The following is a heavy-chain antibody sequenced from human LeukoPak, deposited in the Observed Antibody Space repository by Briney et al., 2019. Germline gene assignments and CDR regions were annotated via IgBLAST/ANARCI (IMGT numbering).Heavy chain of an antibody. CDR3: ARRSAPATTMDV. CDR2: IYHSGST. J-gene: IGHJ6*03. CDR1: GYSISSGYY. V-gene: IGHV4-38-2*01. Sequence: SETLSLTCAVSGYSISSGYYWGWIRQPPGKGLEWIGSIYHSGSTYYNPSLKSRVTISVDTSKNQFSLKLSSVTAADTAVYFCARRSAPATTMDVWGKGTTVTVSS. D-gene: IGHD2-2*01.